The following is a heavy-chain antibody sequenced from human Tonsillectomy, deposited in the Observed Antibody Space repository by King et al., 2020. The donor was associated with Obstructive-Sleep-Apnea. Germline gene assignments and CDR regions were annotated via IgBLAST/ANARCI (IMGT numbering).Heavy chain of an antibody. CDR2: VSYDGSNK. CDR3: ARDEQYWRFGALYYYGIDV. Sequence: VQLVESGGGVVQPGRSLRLSCAASGFIFSRYAVHWVRQAPGKGLEWVAVVSYDGSNKYYADSVKGRFTISRDTSKSTLYLQMNSLRAEDTAVYYCARDEQYWRFGALYYYGIDVWGQGTTVTVSS. D-gene: IGHD3-10*01. V-gene: IGHV3-30-3*01. J-gene: IGHJ6*02. CDR1: GFIFSRYA.